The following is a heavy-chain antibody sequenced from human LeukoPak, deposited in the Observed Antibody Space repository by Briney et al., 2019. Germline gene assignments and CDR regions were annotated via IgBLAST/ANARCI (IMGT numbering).Heavy chain of an antibody. CDR1: GTTFSDYW. D-gene: IGHD3-10*01. Sequence: PGGSLRLSCAASGTTFSDYWMSWVRQVPGKGLEWVANIKYHGSDEHYVDSVRGRFTISRDNAKNSLFLQMNSLRAEDTAVYYCARIGGSGTYWDYWGQGTLVTVSS. J-gene: IGHJ4*02. CDR2: IKYHGSDE. CDR3: ARIGGSGTYWDY. V-gene: IGHV3-7*01.